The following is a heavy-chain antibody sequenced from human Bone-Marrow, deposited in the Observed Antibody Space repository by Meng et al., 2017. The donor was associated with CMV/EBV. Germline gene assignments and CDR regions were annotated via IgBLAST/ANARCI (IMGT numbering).Heavy chain of an antibody. Sequence: ASVKVSCKASGYTFTGYYMNWVRQAPGQGLEWMGWINPNSGVTNYAQKFQGRVTMTRDTSISTAYMELSSLRSDDTAVYYCARDLLQWLDPAYYNYGMDVWGQGTTVTVSS. CDR3: ARDLLQWLDPAYYNYGMDV. J-gene: IGHJ6*02. V-gene: IGHV1-2*02. CDR2: INPNSGVT. CDR1: GYTFTGYY. D-gene: IGHD6-19*01.